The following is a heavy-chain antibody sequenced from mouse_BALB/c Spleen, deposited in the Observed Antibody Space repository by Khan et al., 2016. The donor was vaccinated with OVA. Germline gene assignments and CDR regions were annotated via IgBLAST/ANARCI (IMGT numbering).Heavy chain of an antibody. D-gene: IGHD6-1*01. V-gene: IGHV9-3-1*01. CDR3: ARSASYWFFDV. CDR1: GYTFTNYG. J-gene: IGHJ1*01. CDR2: INTYTGEP. Sequence: QIQLVQSGPELKKPGETVKISCKASGYTFTNYGMNWVKQAPGKGLKWMGWINTYTGEPTYADDFKGRFAFSLETSANTAYLQINNLNNEDTATYFCARSASYWFFDVWSAGTTVTVSS.